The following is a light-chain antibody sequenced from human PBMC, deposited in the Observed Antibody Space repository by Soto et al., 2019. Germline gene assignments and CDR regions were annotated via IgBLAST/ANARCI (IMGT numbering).Light chain of an antibody. CDR1: QSVSSY. CDR3: QQRSNWPPSRT. CDR2: DAS. Sequence: EIVLTQSPATLSLSPGERATLSCRASQSVSSYLAWYQQKPGQAPRLLIYDASNRATGIPARFSGSGSGTDCTLTISILEPEDFAVYYCQQRSNWPPSRTFGGGTKVEIK. J-gene: IGKJ4*01. V-gene: IGKV3-11*01.